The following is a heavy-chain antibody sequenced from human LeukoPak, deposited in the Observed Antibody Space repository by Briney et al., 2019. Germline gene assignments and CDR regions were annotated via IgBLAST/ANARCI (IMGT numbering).Heavy chain of an antibody. J-gene: IGHJ4*02. V-gene: IGHV1-18*01. CDR3: ARDKLQWHSPVDN. D-gene: IGHD6-19*01. CDR2: ISAYNGNT. CDR1: GYTFTSYG. Sequence: ASVKVSCKASGYTFTSYGISWVRQAPGQGLEWMGWISAYNGNTNYAQKFQGRVTMTRDMSTSTVYMELSSLRSEDTAVYYCARDKLQWHSPVDNWGQGTLVTVSS.